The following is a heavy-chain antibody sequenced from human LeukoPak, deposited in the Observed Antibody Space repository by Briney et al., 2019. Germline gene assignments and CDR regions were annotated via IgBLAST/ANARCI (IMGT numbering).Heavy chain of an antibody. CDR3: ASFGRDWDASY. D-gene: IGHD3/OR15-3a*01. J-gene: IGHJ4*02. CDR2: IDTDGTFT. CDR1: GFPFSWDW. Sequence: GGSLRLSCAASGFPFSWDWMHWVRQAPGKGPVWVSHIDTDGTFTRYADSVRGRFTTSRDNAKNTLYLQMNSLRAEDTAIYYCASFGRDWDASYWGQGTLVTVSS. V-gene: IGHV3-74*01.